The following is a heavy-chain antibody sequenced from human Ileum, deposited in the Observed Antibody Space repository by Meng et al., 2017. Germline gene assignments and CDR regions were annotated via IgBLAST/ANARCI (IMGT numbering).Heavy chain of an antibody. J-gene: IGHJ4*02. Sequence: QVQLQESGPGLVKPSQTLSLIGTVSGGSISSGGYYWSWIRQHPGKGLEWIGYIYYSGTTYYNPSLKSRVTISVDTSKNQFSLKLSSVTAADTAVYYCAREPPAAAGTGADYWGQGTLVTVSS. CDR1: GGSISSGGYY. CDR2: IYYSGTT. CDR3: AREPPAAAGTGADY. D-gene: IGHD6-13*01. V-gene: IGHV4-31*03.